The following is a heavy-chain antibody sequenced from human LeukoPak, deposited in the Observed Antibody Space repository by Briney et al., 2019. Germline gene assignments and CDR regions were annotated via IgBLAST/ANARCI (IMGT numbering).Heavy chain of an antibody. CDR3: ARGGVMYGAGRSPIDY. D-gene: IGHD3-10*01. Sequence: SVKVSCKASGGTFSSYAISWVRQAPGQGLEWMAGIIPIFGTANYAQKFQGRVTITADKSTSTAYMELSSLRSEDTAVYYCARGGVMYGAGRSPIDYWGQGTMVTVSS. CDR1: GGTFSSYA. CDR2: IIPIFGTA. J-gene: IGHJ4*02. V-gene: IGHV1-69*06.